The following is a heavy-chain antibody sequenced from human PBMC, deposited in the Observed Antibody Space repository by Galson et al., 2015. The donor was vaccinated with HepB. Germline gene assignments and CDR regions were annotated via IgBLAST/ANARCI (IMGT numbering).Heavy chain of an antibody. J-gene: IGHJ4*02. CDR1: GFTVGDNY. CDR3: AGEGGPGPGSFNY. V-gene: IGHV3-53*01. Sequence: SLRLSCAASGFTVGDNYISWVRQAPGKGLEWISVLYPPGNACYADSVKGQFTISRDTSKNTLYLQMNSLKVEDTAVYYCAGEGGPGPGSFNYWGQGTLVAVSA. CDR2: LYPPGNA.